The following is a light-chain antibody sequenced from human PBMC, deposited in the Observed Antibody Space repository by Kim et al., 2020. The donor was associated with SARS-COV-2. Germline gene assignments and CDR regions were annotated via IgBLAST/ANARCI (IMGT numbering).Light chain of an antibody. CDR1: SSNVGSNY. CDR2: SND. CDR3: ATWDDTLSAWV. Sequence: GQRVTICCSGNSSNVGSNYVYWYQLHPGTAPKLLIYSNDQRPSGVPDRFSGSKSGTSASLAISGLRSEDEADYSCATWDDTLSAWVFGGGTKVTVL. J-gene: IGLJ3*02. V-gene: IGLV1-47*02.